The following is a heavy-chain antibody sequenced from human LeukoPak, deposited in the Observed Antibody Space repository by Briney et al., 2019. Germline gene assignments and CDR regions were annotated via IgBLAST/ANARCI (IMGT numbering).Heavy chain of an antibody. D-gene: IGHD2-2*02. V-gene: IGHV3-23*01. Sequence: GGSLRLSCAASGFTFSSYAMSWVRQAPGKGLEWVSSISGSGGSTYYADSVKGRFTISRDNSKNTLYLQMNSLRAEDTAVYYCAKDLGPVVPAAINYYYYYMDVWGKGTTATVSS. CDR3: AKDLGPVVPAAINYYYYYMDV. CDR1: GFTFSSYA. CDR2: ISGSGGST. J-gene: IGHJ6*03.